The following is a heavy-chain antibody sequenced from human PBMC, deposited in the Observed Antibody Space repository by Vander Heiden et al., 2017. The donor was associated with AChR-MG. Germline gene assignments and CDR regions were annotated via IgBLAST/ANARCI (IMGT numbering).Heavy chain of an antibody. CDR2: ASYSGSI. D-gene: IGHD3-10*01. CDR1: GGSLSSGGYY. J-gene: IGHJ4*02. CDR3: ASEILGSGGFDF. V-gene: IGHV4-30-4*01. Sequence: QVLLQASGPGLVKLSQTLSLTCSVPGGSLSSGGYYRMWLRQSLWKGLEWIGYASYSGSIYYNPSFRSRGTISADTSKNQVSLKLSFLTAADTAVYFCASEILGSGGFDFWGQGTPVTVSS.